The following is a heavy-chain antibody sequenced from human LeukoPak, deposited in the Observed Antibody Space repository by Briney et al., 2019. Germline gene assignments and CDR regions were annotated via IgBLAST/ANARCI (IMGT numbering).Heavy chain of an antibody. CDR2: IYYSGST. CDR1: GGSISSSSYY. CDR3: ARGARGYSYGYYLYYYYYYGMDV. Sequence: PSETLSLTCTVSGGSISSSSYYWGWIRQPPGKGLEWIGSIYYSGSTYYNPSLKSRVTISVDTSKNQFSLKLSSVTAADTAVYYCARGARGYSYGYYLYYYYYYGMDVWGQGTTVTVSS. D-gene: IGHD5-18*01. J-gene: IGHJ6*02. V-gene: IGHV4-39*07.